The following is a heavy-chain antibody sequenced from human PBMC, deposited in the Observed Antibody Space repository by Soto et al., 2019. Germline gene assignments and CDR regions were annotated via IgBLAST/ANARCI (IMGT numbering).Heavy chain of an antibody. J-gene: IGHJ4*02. CDR2: ISCCGGST. V-gene: IGHV3-23*01. Sequence: LRLSCVASGFNFKKFAMSWVRQAPGEGLEWVSGISCCGGSTSYADSVKGRFSIARDDSTNTLSLQMNNLRVEDTAQYYCAKADGEQWLLPHLDKWGQGTLVTVSS. CDR1: GFNFKKFA. D-gene: IGHD6-19*01. CDR3: AKADGEQWLLPHLDK.